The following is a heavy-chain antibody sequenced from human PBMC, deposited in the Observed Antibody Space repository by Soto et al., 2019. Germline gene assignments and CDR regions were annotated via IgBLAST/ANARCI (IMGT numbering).Heavy chain of an antibody. V-gene: IGHV1-69*13. Sequence: AASVKVSCKASGGTFSSYAISWVRQAPGQGLEWMGGIIPIFGTANYAQKFQGRVTITADESTSTAYMELSSLRSEDTAVYYCASRITMVRGVQWFDPWGQGTLVTVSS. CDR3: ASRITMVRGVQWFDP. CDR1: GGTFSSYA. D-gene: IGHD3-10*01. CDR2: IIPIFGTA. J-gene: IGHJ5*02.